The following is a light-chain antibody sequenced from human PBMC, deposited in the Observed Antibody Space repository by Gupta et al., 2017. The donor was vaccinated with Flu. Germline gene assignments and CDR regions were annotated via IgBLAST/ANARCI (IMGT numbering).Light chain of an antibody. J-gene: IGKJ2*01. CDR3: QQSDSDPYT. Sequence: PSSLSASVGDRVTITCRASQSISSYLNWYQQRPGKAPKLLIYAASNVQSGVPSRFSGSGSGTDFTLTISRLQPEDFATYYCQQSDSDPYTFGQGTKLEIK. CDR1: QSISSY. V-gene: IGKV1-39*01. CDR2: AAS.